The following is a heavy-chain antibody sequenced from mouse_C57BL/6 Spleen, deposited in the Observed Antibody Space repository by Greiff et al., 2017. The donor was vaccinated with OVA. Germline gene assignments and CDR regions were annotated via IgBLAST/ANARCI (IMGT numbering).Heavy chain of an antibody. D-gene: IGHD1-1*01. J-gene: IGHJ3*01. CDR2: IDPEDGRT. CDR3: AYYGSSYRFAY. Sequence: EVQLQQPGAELVKPGASVKLSCKASGFNITDYYMHWVKQRTEQGLEWIGMIDPEDGRTKYDPKLQGKATITADTSSNTAYLQLSSLTSEDTAVYYCAYYGSSYRFAYWGQGTLVTVSA. CDR1: GFNITDYY. V-gene: IGHV14-2*01.